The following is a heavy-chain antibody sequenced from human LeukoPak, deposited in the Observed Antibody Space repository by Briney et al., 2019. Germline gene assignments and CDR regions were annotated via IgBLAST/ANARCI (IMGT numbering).Heavy chain of an antibody. CDR3: ARHGTAAGPFQL. Sequence: PSETLSLTFTVSGGAIDNYYWSWIRQPPGKGLEWIAYVYYSGTINYNPSLESRVTISVDTSKNQFSLRLTSVAAADTAVYYCARHGTAAGPFQLWGQGTLVTVSS. D-gene: IGHD2-21*02. V-gene: IGHV4-59*08. CDR2: VYYSGTI. J-gene: IGHJ1*01. CDR1: GGAIDNYY.